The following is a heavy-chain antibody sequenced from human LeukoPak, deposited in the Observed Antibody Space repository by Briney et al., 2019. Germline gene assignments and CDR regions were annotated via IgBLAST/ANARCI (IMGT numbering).Heavy chain of an antibody. CDR2: IIPIFGTA. J-gene: IGHJ4*02. CDR3: ARVPIAAAGYDY. CDR1: GGTFSSYA. Sequence: ASVKVSCKASGGTFSSYAISWVRQAPGQGLEWMGGIIPIFGTANYAQKFQGRVTITADESTSTAYMELSSLRSEDTAVYYCARVPIAAAGYDYWGQGTLVTVSS. V-gene: IGHV1-69*13. D-gene: IGHD6-13*01.